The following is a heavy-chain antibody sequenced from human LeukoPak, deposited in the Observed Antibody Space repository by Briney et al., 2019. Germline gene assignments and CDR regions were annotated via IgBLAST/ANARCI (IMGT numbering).Heavy chain of an antibody. CDR2: VYTSGST. Sequence: SSETLSLTCTVSGGSISIYYWSWIRQPAEKGREWIGRVYTSGSTNYNPSLKSRVTMSVDTSKNQFSLKLSSVTAADTAVYYCAREQGGILTGYSDPWGQGTLVTVSS. CDR3: AREQGGILTGYSDP. J-gene: IGHJ5*02. D-gene: IGHD3-9*01. V-gene: IGHV4-4*07. CDR1: GGSISIYY.